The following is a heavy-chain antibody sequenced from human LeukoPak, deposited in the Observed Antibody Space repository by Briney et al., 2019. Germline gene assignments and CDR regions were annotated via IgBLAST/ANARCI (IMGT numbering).Heavy chain of an antibody. CDR1: GGSISSGGYY. J-gene: IGHJ4*02. CDR2: IYHSGST. V-gene: IGHV4-30-2*01. D-gene: IGHD1-14*01. Sequence: SQTLSLTCTVSGGSISSGGYYWSWIRQPPGKGLEWIGYIYHSGSTYYNPSLKSRVTISVDRSKNQFSLKLSSVTAADTAVYYCARVQIPPLPFDYWGQGTLVTVSS. CDR3: ARVQIPPLPFDY.